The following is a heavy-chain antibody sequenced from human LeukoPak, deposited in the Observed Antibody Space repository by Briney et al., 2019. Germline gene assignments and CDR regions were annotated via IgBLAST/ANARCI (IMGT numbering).Heavy chain of an antibody. J-gene: IGHJ4*02. V-gene: IGHV3-43*02. Sequence: GGSLRLSCAAFGCTFDDYAMHWVRQAPGKGLEWVSLINGDGGSTYYADSVKGRFTISRDNSKNSLYLQMNSLRTEDTALYYCAKDMGPGYSYEAVDYWGQGTLVIVSS. CDR2: INGDGGST. D-gene: IGHD5-18*01. CDR3: AKDMGPGYSYEAVDY. CDR1: GCTFDDYA.